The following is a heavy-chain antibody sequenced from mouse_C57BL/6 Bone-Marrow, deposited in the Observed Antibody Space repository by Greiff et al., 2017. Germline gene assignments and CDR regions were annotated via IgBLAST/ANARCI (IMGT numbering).Heavy chain of an antibody. V-gene: IGHV14-4*01. D-gene: IGHD2-5*01. J-gene: IGHJ1*03. Sequence: EVQLQQSGAELVRPGASVKLSCTASGFNIKDDYMHWVKQRPEQGLEWIGWFDPENGDTEYASKFQGKATITADTSSNTAYLQLSSLTSEDTAGYYCTTYYSNYWYFDVWGTGTTVTVSS. CDR2: FDPENGDT. CDR1: GFNIKDDY. CDR3: TTYYSNYWYFDV.